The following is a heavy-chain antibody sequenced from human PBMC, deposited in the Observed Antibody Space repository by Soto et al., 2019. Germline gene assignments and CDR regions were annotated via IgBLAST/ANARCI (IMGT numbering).Heavy chain of an antibody. Sequence: QVQLVESGGGVVQPGRSLRLSCAASGFTFSSYGMHWVRQAPGKGLEWVAVISYDGSNKYYADSVKGRFTISRDNSKNALYLKMNRLRAEDTAASYCAPWSGASAYWGPGTLVTVSS. D-gene: IGHD3-10*01. V-gene: IGHV3-30*03. CDR2: ISYDGSNK. CDR3: APWSGASAY. J-gene: IGHJ4*02. CDR1: GFTFSSYG.